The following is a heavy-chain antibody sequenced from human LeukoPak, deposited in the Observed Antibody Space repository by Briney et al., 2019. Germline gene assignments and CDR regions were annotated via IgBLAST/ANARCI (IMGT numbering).Heavy chain of an antibody. J-gene: IGHJ3*02. D-gene: IGHD3-10*01. CDR1: GFTFSTYS. CDR3: ARGNGYYDAFDI. Sequence: PGGSLRLSCAASGFTFSTYSMNWVRQAPGKGLEWVSSIGSRSIYIYYADSVKGRFTTSRDNANNSLFLQMNSLRAEDTAVYYCARGNGYYDAFDIWGQGTMVTVSS. CDR2: IGSRSIYI. V-gene: IGHV3-21*01.